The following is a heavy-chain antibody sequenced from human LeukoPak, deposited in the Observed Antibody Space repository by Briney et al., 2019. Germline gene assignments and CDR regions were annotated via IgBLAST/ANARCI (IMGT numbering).Heavy chain of an antibody. CDR1: GFTFNNYG. V-gene: IGHV3-30*18. D-gene: IGHD3-3*01. CDR2: ISYDGSTE. CDR3: AKGTTRADDFWSGYPTPYYFDY. Sequence: GRSLRHSCAASGFTFNNYGIHWVRRAPGKGLEWLAAISYDGSTEYYADSVKGRFTISRDNPKNTLYLQMNSLRTEDTAVYYCAKGTTRADDFWSGYPTPYYFDYWGQGTLVTVSS. J-gene: IGHJ4*02.